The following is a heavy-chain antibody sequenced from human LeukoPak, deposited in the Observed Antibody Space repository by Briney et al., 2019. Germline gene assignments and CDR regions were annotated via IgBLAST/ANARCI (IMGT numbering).Heavy chain of an antibody. V-gene: IGHV3-21*01. J-gene: IGHJ4*02. CDR2: ISSSSSSYI. Sequence: GGSLRLSCAASGFTFGSYSMNWVRQAPGKGLEWVSSISSSSSSYIYYADSVKGRFTISRDNVKNSLYLQMNSLRAEDTAVYYCAREVAAPYFDYWGQGTLVTVSS. D-gene: IGHD6-19*01. CDR1: GFTFGSYS. CDR3: AREVAAPYFDY.